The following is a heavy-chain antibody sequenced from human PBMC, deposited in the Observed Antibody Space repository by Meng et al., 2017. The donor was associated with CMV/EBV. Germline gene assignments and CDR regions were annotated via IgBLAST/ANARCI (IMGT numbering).Heavy chain of an antibody. V-gene: IGHV3-7*01. CDR1: GFTFSSYW. CDR2: IKQDGSEK. Sequence: GESLKISCAVSGFTFSSYWMSWVRQAPGKGLEWVANIKQDGSEKYYVDSVKGRFTISRDNAKNSLYLQMNSLRAEDTAVYYCAKVIRFLEWLFYYGMDVWGQGTTVTVSS. D-gene: IGHD3-3*01. J-gene: IGHJ6*02. CDR3: AKVIRFLEWLFYYGMDV.